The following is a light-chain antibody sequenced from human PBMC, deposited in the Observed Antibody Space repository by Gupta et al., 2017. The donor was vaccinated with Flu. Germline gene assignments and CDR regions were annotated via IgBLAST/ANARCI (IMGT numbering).Light chain of an antibody. J-gene: IGKJ4*01. V-gene: IGKV3-15*01. CDR1: QSVSSN. CDR2: GAS. Sequence: EIVMTQSPATLSVSPGERATLPCRASQSVSSNLAWYQQKPGQAPRLLIYGASTMATGIPARFSGSGSGTEFTLTISSLQSEDFAIYYCQQYYNWPPGTFGGGTKVEIK. CDR3: QQYYNWPPGT.